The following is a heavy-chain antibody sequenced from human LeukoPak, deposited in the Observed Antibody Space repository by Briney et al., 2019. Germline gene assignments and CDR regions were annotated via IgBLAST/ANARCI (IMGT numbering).Heavy chain of an antibody. Sequence: GGSLRLSCAASGFTFSDYYMSWIRQAPGKGPDWVSYISSSSSYTNYADSVKGRFTISRDNAKNSLYLQMNSLRAEDTAVYYCARADYYDSSGYFDYRYYFDYWGQGTLVTVSS. CDR2: ISSSSSYT. CDR3: ARADYYDSSGYFDYRYYFDY. CDR1: GFTFSDYY. V-gene: IGHV3-11*05. J-gene: IGHJ4*02. D-gene: IGHD3-22*01.